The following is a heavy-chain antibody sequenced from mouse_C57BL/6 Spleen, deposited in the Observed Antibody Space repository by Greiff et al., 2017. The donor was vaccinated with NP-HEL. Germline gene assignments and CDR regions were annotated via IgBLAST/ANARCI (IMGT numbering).Heavy chain of an antibody. CDR1: GFTFSDYG. V-gene: IGHV5-17*01. D-gene: IGHD1-1*01. CDR2: ISSGSSTI. Sequence: DVKLVESGGGLVKPGGSLKLSCAASGFTFSDYGMHWVRQAPEKGLEWVAYISSGSSTIYYADTVKGRFTISRDNAKNTLFLQMTSLRSEDTAMYYCARRAFYDWYFDVWGTGTTVTVSS. CDR3: ARRAFYDWYFDV. J-gene: IGHJ1*03.